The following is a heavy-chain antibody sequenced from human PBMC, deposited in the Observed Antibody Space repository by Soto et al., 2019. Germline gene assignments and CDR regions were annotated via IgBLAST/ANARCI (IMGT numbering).Heavy chain of an antibody. V-gene: IGHV4-4*02. Sequence: QVQLQESGPGLVKPSGTLSLTCAVSGGSISSSNWWSWVRQPPGKGLEWIGEIYHSGSTNYNPSLKGRVTIAVDKSKNQFSLQLSSVTAADTAVYYCAREGYYYGSGSSHWFDPWGQGTLVTVSS. CDR3: AREGYYYGSGSSHWFDP. CDR2: IYHSGST. CDR1: GGSISSSNW. J-gene: IGHJ5*02. D-gene: IGHD3-10*01.